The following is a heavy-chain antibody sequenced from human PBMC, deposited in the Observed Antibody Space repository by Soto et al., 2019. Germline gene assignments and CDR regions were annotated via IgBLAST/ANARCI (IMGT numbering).Heavy chain of an antibody. Sequence: QVQLVQSGAEVKKPGSSVKVSCKASGGTFSSYAISWVRQAPGQGLEWMGGIIPIFGTANYAQKFQGRVTITADKSTSTAYRELSSLRSEDTAVYYCARDPTERQNQVDYGYWGQGTLVTVSS. J-gene: IGHJ4*02. CDR1: GGTFSSYA. D-gene: IGHD4-17*01. CDR2: IIPIFGTA. V-gene: IGHV1-69*06. CDR3: ARDPTERQNQVDYGY.